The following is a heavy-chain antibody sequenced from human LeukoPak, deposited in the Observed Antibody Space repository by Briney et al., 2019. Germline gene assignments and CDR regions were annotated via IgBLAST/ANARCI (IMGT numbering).Heavy chain of an antibody. CDR3: ARGLAAPRYYYYMDV. J-gene: IGHJ6*03. D-gene: IGHD6-13*01. CDR1: DFTFISYW. Sequence: GSLRLSCAASDFTFISYWMTWVRQAPGKGLGWIGEINHSGSTNYNPSLKSRVTISVDTSKNQFSLKLSSVTAADTAVYYCARGLAAPRYYYYMDVWGKGTTVTVSS. CDR2: INHSGST. V-gene: IGHV4-34*01.